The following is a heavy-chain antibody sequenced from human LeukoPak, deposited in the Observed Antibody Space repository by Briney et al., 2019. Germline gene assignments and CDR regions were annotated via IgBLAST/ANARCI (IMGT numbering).Heavy chain of an antibody. Sequence: TLSLTCTVSGGSISSGDYYWSWIRQPPGTGLEWIGYIYYSGSTYYNPSLKSRVTISVDTSKNHFSLKLSSVTAADTAVYYCARDPGTSFDYWGQGTLVTVSS. CDR2: IYYSGST. J-gene: IGHJ4*02. CDR3: ARDPGTSFDY. CDR1: GGSISSGDYY. V-gene: IGHV4-30-4*01.